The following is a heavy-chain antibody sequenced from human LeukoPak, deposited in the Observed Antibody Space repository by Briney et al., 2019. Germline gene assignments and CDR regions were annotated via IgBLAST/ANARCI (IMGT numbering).Heavy chain of an antibody. CDR3: AGGNAMDV. CDR1: GFPFSNSW. Sequence: PGGSLRLSCAVSGFPFSNSWMYWVRQAPGKGLEGVANIKKDGSGISYVESVKGRFIISRDNSRNPLYLQMNSLKVEDTAVYFCAGGNAMDVWGKGTAVTVYS. CDR2: IKKDGSGI. J-gene: IGHJ6*04. V-gene: IGHV3-7*03.